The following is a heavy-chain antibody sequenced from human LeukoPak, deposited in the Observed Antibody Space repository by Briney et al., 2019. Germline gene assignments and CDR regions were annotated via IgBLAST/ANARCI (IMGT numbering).Heavy chain of an antibody. J-gene: IGHJ4*02. Sequence: SVKVSCKASGGTFSSYVISWVRQAPGQGPEWMGGIIPIFGTANYAQKFQGRVTITADESTSTAYMELSSLRSEDTAVYYCARERSWYYDSSVSYFDYWGQGTLVTVSS. CDR3: ARERSWYYDSSVSYFDY. CDR2: IIPIFGTA. D-gene: IGHD3-22*01. CDR1: GGTFSSYV. V-gene: IGHV1-69*13.